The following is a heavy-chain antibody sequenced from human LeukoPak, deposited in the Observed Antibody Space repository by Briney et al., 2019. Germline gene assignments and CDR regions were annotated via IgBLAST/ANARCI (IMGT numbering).Heavy chain of an antibody. CDR2: INTAGSAV. V-gene: IGHV3-48*01. CDR3: ARVGSRGGWFDY. CDR1: GFTFSTYN. Sequence: GGSLRLSCVASGFTFSTYNMLWVRQTPGKGLEWLFYINTAGSAVHYADSVKDRFTFSRDNAKNSLYLQMNSLRVEDTAIYYCARVGSRGGWFDYWGQGTRVTVSS. J-gene: IGHJ5*01. D-gene: IGHD1-26*01.